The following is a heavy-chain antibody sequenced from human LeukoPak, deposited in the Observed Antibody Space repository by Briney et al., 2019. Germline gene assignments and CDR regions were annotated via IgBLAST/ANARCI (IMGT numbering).Heavy chain of an antibody. CDR1: GFTFSSYS. CDR3: ARDRLRYGEYEKTFDY. V-gene: IGHV3-48*01. Sequence: PGGSLRLSCAASGFTFSSYSMNWVRQAPGKGLEWVSYISISSSTIYYADSVKGRFTISRDNAKNSLYLQMNSLIAEDTAVYYCARDRLRYGEYEKTFDYWGQGTLVTVSS. J-gene: IGHJ4*02. CDR2: ISISSSTI. D-gene: IGHD4-17*01.